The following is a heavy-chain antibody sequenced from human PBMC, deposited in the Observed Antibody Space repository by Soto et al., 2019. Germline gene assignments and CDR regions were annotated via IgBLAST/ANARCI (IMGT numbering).Heavy chain of an antibody. CDR1: GFTFSSYA. CDR3: AGTSSLQWYYMDV. V-gene: IGHV3-23*01. J-gene: IGHJ6*03. CDR2: ISSSGGST. Sequence: PGGSLRLSCAASGFTFSSYAMSWVRQAPGKGLEWVSAISSSGGSTYYADSVKGRFTISRDNPKNSLYLQMNSLRAEDTAVYYCAGTSSLQWYYMDVWDKGTTVTVSS. D-gene: IGHD1-7*01.